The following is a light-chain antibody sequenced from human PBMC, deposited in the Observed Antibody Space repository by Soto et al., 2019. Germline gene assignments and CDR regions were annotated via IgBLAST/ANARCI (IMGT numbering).Light chain of an antibody. V-gene: IGLV1-44*01. CDR2: NND. J-gene: IGLJ1*01. CDR3: AAWDDSLNGYV. Sequence: QSALTQPPSASGTPGQRVTISCSGSSSNIGSNTVNWYQQLPGTAPKLLIFNNDQRPSGVSGRFSGSKSGTSGSLAISGLQAEDEADYYCAAWDDSLNGYVFGAGTKVTVL. CDR1: SSNIGSNT.